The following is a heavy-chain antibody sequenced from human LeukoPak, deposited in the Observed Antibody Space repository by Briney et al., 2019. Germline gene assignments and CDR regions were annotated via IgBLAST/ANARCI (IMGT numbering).Heavy chain of an antibody. CDR1: GYTFTGYY. Sequence: ASVKVSCKASGYTFTGYYMHWVRQAPGQGLEWMGWINPNSGGTNYAQKFQGRVTMTRDTSISTAYMELRSLRSDDTAVYYCARAGIAAAGTADYWGQGTLVTVSS. V-gene: IGHV1-2*02. CDR3: ARAGIAAAGTADY. D-gene: IGHD6-13*01. J-gene: IGHJ4*02. CDR2: INPNSGGT.